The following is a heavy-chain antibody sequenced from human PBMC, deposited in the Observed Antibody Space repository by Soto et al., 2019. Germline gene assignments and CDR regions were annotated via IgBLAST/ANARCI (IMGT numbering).Heavy chain of an antibody. D-gene: IGHD3-3*01. CDR3: ATRITVFGLLIPPFDP. CDR2: INHTGGT. V-gene: IGHV4-34*01. Sequence: PSETLFLTCAVYGASLSDNYCNWTRQPPGKGLEWIGEINHTGGTHYNPSLKSRVTMSVDTSKNQFSLRLSSVTAADTAIYYCATRITVFGLLIPPFDPWGQGTQVTVSS. J-gene: IGHJ5*02. CDR1: GASLSDNY.